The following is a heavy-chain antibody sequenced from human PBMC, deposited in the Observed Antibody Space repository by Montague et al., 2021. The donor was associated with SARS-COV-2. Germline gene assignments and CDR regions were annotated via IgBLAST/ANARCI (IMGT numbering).Heavy chain of an antibody. V-gene: IGHV6-1*01. D-gene: IGHD2-8*01. CDR1: GDSVSSNSAA. CDR3: ARDDPYCTNGVCYTGNWFDP. J-gene: IGHJ5*02. Sequence: CAISGDSVSSNSAARNWIRQSPSRGLEWLGRTYYMSKWYNDYAVSVKSRITINPDTSKNQFSLQLNSVTPEGTAVYYCARDDPYCTNGVCYTGNWFDPWGQGTLVTVSS. CDR2: TYYMSKWYN.